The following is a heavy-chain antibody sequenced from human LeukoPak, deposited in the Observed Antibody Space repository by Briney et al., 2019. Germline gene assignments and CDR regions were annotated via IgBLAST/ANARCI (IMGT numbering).Heavy chain of an antibody. CDR1: GFTFSTYA. CDR3: AKASASYYGSEYFQH. D-gene: IGHD1-26*01. J-gene: IGHJ1*01. Sequence: PGGSLRLSCAVSGFTFSTYAMAWFRQAPGKGLAYISLSTSGGDDTYYADSVKGRFIISRDNSQNTLYLQVNTLRAEDTALYYCAKASASYYGSEYFQHWGQGTLVTVSS. CDR2: STSGGDDT. V-gene: IGHV3-23*01.